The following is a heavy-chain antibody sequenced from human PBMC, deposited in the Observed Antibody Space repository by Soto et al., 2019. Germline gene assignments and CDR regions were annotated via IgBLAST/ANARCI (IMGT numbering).Heavy chain of an antibody. Sequence: SETLSLTCTVFGGSIGSYYWSWIRQSPEKGLEWIAFIHHSGSTNYNPSLKSRVTISVDTSRNQFSLNLNSVTAADTAVYYCARCAYYYYDSSGFDYWGQGTLVTVSS. CDR1: GGSIGSYY. CDR3: ARCAYYYYDSSGFDY. J-gene: IGHJ4*02. CDR2: IHHSGST. D-gene: IGHD3-22*01. V-gene: IGHV4-59*12.